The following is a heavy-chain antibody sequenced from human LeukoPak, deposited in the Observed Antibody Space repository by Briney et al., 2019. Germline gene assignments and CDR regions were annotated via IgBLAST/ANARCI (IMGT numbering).Heavy chain of an antibody. CDR1: GFTFSNYG. CDR3: ARGRSITLLRGVAMSDGLDI. V-gene: IGHV3-21*06. Sequence: GGSLRLSCAASGFTFSNYGMNWVRQAPRKGLEWVSFTDTSGRYVYYGDSVKGRFTISRDNAKNLLFLQMNGLRAEDTALYYCARGRSITLLRGVAMSDGLDIWGQGAMVAVSS. D-gene: IGHD3-10*01. J-gene: IGHJ3*02. CDR2: TDTSGRYV.